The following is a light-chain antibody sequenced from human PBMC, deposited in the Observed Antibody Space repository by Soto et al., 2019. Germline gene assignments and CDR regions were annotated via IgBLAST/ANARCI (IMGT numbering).Light chain of an antibody. Sequence: QAVVTQPPSVSGAPGQRVTISCTGSSSNTGAGYDVHWYKQFPGTAPKLLIYGNNNRPSGVPGRFSGSKSGTSASLAITGLQVEEEANYYCQSYDSSLSGFVFGTGTKLTVL. V-gene: IGLV1-40*01. J-gene: IGLJ1*01. CDR3: QSYDSSLSGFV. CDR1: SSNTGAGYD. CDR2: GNN.